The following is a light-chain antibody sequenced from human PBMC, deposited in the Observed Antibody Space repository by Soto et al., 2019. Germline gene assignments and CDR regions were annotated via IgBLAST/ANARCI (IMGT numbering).Light chain of an antibody. CDR3: SSYAGRNNFYV. Sequence: QSALTHPPSASWSPGQSVTISCTGTRSDVGTYNYVSWYQQHPGKAPKLIIYEVSKRPSGVPDRFSGSKSGNTASLTVSGLQAEDEADYYCSSYAGRNNFYVFGTGTKVTVL. V-gene: IGLV2-8*01. J-gene: IGLJ1*01. CDR1: RSDVGTYNY. CDR2: EVS.